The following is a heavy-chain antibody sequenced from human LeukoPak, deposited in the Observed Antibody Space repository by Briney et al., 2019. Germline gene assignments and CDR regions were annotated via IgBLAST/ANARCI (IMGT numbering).Heavy chain of an antibody. D-gene: IGHD1-1*01. Sequence: GSLRLSCAASGFTFSSYWMSWVRQAPGKGLEWVANIKQDGSEKYYVDSVKGRFTISRDNAKNSLYLQMNSLRAEDTAVYYCARTITMDDYYYYYMDVWGKGTTVTVSS. V-gene: IGHV3-7*01. J-gene: IGHJ6*03. CDR2: IKQDGSEK. CDR3: ARTITMDDYYYYYMDV. CDR1: GFTFSSYW.